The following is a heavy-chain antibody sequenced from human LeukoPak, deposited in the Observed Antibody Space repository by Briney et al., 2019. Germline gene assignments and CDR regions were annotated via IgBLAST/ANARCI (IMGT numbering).Heavy chain of an antibody. Sequence: PGGSLRPSCAASGFTFSSYWMHWVRQAPGKGLVWVSRINSDGSSTSYADSVKGRFTISRDNAKNTLYLQMNSLRAEDTAVYYCARELMYYYYYMDVWGKGTTVTVSS. CDR2: INSDGSST. CDR1: GFTFSSYW. CDR3: ARELMYYYYYMDV. J-gene: IGHJ6*03. V-gene: IGHV3-74*01.